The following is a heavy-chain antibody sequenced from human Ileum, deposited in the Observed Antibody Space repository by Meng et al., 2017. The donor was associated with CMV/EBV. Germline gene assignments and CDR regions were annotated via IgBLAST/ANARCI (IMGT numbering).Heavy chain of an antibody. V-gene: IGHV4-30-4*08. CDR1: GCSFTSGNYY. D-gene: IGHD2-15*01. Sequence: VQLRVPAPGLVQPSQTMSPSCTVAGCSFTSGNYYWSWIRQPPGRGLEWIGYIYYSGSPYYKPSLKSRVTISLDTSKNQFSLNLRSVTATDSAVYYCVRQVVAASFDYWGQGALVTVSS. CDR3: VRQVVAASFDY. J-gene: IGHJ4*02. CDR2: IYYSGSP.